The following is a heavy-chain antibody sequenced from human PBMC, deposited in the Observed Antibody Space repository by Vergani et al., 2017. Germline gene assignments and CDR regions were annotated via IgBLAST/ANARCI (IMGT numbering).Heavy chain of an antibody. Sequence: EVQLVQSGAEVKKPGESLKISCQISGSGFTNYWTGWVRQMPGKGLEWMGIIHPADSDTRYSPSFQGQVTISVDKSISTAYLQRSSLRASDSAMYYCARLYGRDSSGSKYFDYWGQGTLVTVSS. CDR1: GSGFTNYW. CDR2: IHPADSDT. CDR3: ARLYGRDSSGSKYFDY. D-gene: IGHD3-22*01. V-gene: IGHV5-51*01. J-gene: IGHJ4*02.